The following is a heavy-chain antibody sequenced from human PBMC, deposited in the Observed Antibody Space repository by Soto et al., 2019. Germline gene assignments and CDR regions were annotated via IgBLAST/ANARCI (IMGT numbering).Heavy chain of an antibody. V-gene: IGHV4-4*02. CDR2: IHHSGAS. D-gene: IGHD3-10*01. CDR3: AAVYYYYGSGSRVGLDV. J-gene: IGHJ6*02. Sequence: PSETLSLTCAVSGGSISNNNWWSWVRQSPGEGLEWIGEIHHSGASDYNPSLRSRVTISVDKSRNQFSLNLSSVTAADTAIYYCAAVYYYYGSGSRVGLDVWGQGTTVTVSS. CDR1: GGSISNNNW.